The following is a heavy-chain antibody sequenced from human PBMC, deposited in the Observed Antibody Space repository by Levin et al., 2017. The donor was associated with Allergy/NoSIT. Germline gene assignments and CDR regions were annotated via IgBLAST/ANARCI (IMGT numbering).Heavy chain of an antibody. CDR1: GYTLTELS. CDR2: FDPEDGET. Sequence: ASVKVSCKVSGYTLTELSMHWVRQAPGKGLEWMGGFDPEDGETIYAQKFQGRVTMTEDTSTDTAYMELSSLRSEDTAVYYCATSEGPYGRGGSCFPQAQKREKDACDTWGQGTMVTVSA. CDR3: ATSEGPYGRGGSCFPQAQKREKDACDT. D-gene: IGHD2-15*01. J-gene: IGHJ3*02. V-gene: IGHV1-24*01.